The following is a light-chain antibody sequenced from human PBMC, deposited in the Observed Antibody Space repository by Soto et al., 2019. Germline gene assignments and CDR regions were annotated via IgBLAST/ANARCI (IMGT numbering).Light chain of an antibody. J-gene: IGKJ1*01. V-gene: IGKV3-20*01. CDR2: GAS. Sequence: EIVLTQSPGTLSLSPGERATLSCRASLILSNSELAWYQKKPGQAPRLLIYGASSRATGIPDRFSGSGSGTDFTLTISRLEPEDSAVYYCQQHGTTFGQGTKVDIK. CDR1: LILSNSE. CDR3: QQHGTT.